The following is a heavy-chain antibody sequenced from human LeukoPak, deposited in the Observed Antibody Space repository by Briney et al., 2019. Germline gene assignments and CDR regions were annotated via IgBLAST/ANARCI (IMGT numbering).Heavy chain of an antibody. CDR3: AKGAPIGWAVVDY. V-gene: IGHV3-30*18. D-gene: IGHD6-19*01. Sequence: PGGSLRLSCAAGGFTFSNYGMQWVRQAPGKGLEWVAVISSDGNNKYYADSEKGRFTISRDNSKNTLYLQMNSLTTEDTAVYFCAKGAPIGWAVVDYWGQGTLVTVSS. CDR1: GFTFSNYG. CDR2: ISSDGNNK. J-gene: IGHJ4*02.